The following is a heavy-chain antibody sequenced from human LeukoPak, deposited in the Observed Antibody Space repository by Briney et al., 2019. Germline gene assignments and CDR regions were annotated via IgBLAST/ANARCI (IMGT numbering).Heavy chain of an antibody. CDR3: ARDQFGGRPDY. V-gene: IGHV3-74*01. CDR2: IKSDGSST. J-gene: IGHJ4*01. D-gene: IGHD3-16*01. Sequence: GSLRLSCAASGFTLSTYWMHWVRQAPGKGPVWVSRIKSDGSSTNYADSVKGRFTISRDNAKNTLYLQMNSLRAEDTAVYYCARDQFGGRPDYWGHGTLVTVSS. CDR1: GFTLSTYW.